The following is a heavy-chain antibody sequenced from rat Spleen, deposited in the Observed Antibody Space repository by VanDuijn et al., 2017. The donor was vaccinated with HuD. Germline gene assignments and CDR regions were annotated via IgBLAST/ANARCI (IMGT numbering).Heavy chain of an antibody. Sequence: EVQLVESGGGLVQPGRSLKLSCVASGFTFNNYWMTWIRQAPGKGLEWVASITNAAGKVYYPDSVKGRFTISRDNAKSTLYLQMNSLRSEDTATYYCTRPNSGAFAYWGQGVMVTVSS. CDR3: TRPNSGAFAY. J-gene: IGHJ2*01. CDR2: ITNAAGKV. CDR1: GFTFNNYW. V-gene: IGHV5-31*01. D-gene: IGHD4-3*01.